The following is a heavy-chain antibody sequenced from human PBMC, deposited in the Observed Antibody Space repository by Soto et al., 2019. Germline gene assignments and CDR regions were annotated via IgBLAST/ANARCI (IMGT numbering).Heavy chain of an antibody. D-gene: IGHD3-10*01. CDR1: GFTFSNYA. Sequence: EVLLLDSGGGLVQPGGSLRLSCAASGFTFSNYAMTWVRQAPGKGPEWISTVNNGGGGTYYADSVKGRFTISRDNSQNTLYLQVRSLRAEDTAVYYCAKERLGRGIDYWGQGILVTVSS. V-gene: IGHV3-23*01. CDR3: AKERLGRGIDY. CDR2: VNNGGGGT. J-gene: IGHJ4*02.